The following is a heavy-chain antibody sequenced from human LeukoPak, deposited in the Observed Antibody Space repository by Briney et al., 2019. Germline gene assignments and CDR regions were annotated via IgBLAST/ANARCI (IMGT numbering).Heavy chain of an antibody. V-gene: IGHV1-18*01. Sequence: ASVKVSCKASGYTFTSYGISWVRQAPGQGLEWMGWISTYNGNRNYAQKLQGRVTMTTDTSTTTAYMELRSLRSDDTAVYYCARVDIITYYYDSSALYGGDYWGQGTLVTVSS. CDR3: ARVDIITYYYDSSALYGGDY. D-gene: IGHD3-22*01. J-gene: IGHJ4*02. CDR2: ISTYNGNR. CDR1: GYTFTSYG.